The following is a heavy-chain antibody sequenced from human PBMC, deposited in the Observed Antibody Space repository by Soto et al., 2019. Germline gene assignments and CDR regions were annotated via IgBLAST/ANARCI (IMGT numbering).Heavy chain of an antibody. V-gene: IGHV4-39*01. D-gene: IGHD3-10*01. CDR3: ARLRFGELLGYYYGMDV. CDR2: ICYSGNT. CDR1: SSYIRSSHSR. J-gene: IGHJ6*02. Sequence: SDTLSLTCTITSSYIRSSHSRRGSIRHPPGKVLEYIGSICYSGNTYYNPSLKSRVTISVDTSKNQFSLKLSSVTAADTAVYYCARLRFGELLGYYYGMDVWGQGTTVT.